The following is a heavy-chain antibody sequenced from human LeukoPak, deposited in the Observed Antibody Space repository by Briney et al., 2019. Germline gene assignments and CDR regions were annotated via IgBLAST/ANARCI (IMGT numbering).Heavy chain of an antibody. Sequence: SVKVSCKASGGTFSSYAISWVRQAPGQGLEWMGGIIPIFGTANYAQKFQGRVTITADESTSTAYMELSSLRSEDTAVYYCARSPLYYYDSSGYYYQTDDAFDIWGQGTMVTVSS. J-gene: IGHJ3*02. CDR3: ARSPLYYYDSSGYYYQTDDAFDI. CDR2: IIPIFGTA. CDR1: GGTFSSYA. D-gene: IGHD3-22*01. V-gene: IGHV1-69*13.